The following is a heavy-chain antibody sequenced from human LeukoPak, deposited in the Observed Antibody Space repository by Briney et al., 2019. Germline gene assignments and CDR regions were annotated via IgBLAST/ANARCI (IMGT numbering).Heavy chain of an antibody. J-gene: IGHJ6*02. D-gene: IGHD5-12*01. CDR3: AATSHYYYYGMDV. CDR2: IYHSGST. V-gene: IGHV4-30-2*01. Sequence: SETLSLTCAVSGGSISSGGYSWSWIRQPPGKGLEWIGYIYHSGSTYYNPSLKSRVTISVDTSKNQFSLKLSSVTAADTAVYYCAATSHYYYYGMDVWGQGTTVTVSS. CDR1: GGSISSGGYS.